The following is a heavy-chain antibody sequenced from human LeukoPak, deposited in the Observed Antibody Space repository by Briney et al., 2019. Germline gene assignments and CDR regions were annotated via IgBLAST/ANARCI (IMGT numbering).Heavy chain of an antibody. Sequence: ASVKVSCTASGGTFSSYAISWVRQAPGQGLEWMGGIIPIFGTANYAQKFQGRVTITTDESTSTAYMELSSLRSEDTAVYYCARDSSYYYDSSGYYWNWFDPWGQGTLVTVSS. CDR1: GGTFSSYA. V-gene: IGHV1-69*05. J-gene: IGHJ5*02. CDR2: IIPIFGTA. CDR3: ARDSSYYYDSSGYYWNWFDP. D-gene: IGHD3-22*01.